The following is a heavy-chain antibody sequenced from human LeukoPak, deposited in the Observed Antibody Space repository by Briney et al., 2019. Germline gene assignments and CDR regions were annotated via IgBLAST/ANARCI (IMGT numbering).Heavy chain of an antibody. CDR1: GFTVSNNY. CDR3: ARELLGAPTPGAY. D-gene: IGHD7-27*01. V-gene: IGHV4-4*02. Sequence: GSLRLSCAASGFTVSNNYMTWVRQPPGKGLEWIGEVHKTGKTNYNPSLKTRVTISIDASKNQLSLELTSVTAADAAVYYCARELLGAPTPGAYWGQGTRVTVSS. J-gene: IGHJ4*02. CDR2: VHKTGKT.